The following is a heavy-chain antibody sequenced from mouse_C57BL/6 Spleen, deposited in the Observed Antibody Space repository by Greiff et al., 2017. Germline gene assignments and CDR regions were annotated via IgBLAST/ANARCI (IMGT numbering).Heavy chain of an antibody. J-gene: IGHJ2*01. D-gene: IGHD1-1*01. V-gene: IGHV1-26*01. CDR1: GYTFTDYY. CDR2: INPNNGGT. Sequence: EVQLHQSGPELVKPGASVQISCKASGYTFTDYYMNWVKQSHGKSLEWIGDINPNNGGTSYNQKFKGKATLTVDKSSSTAYMELRSLTSEDSAVYYCARSSTTVDYWGQGTTLTVSS. CDR3: ARSSTTVDY.